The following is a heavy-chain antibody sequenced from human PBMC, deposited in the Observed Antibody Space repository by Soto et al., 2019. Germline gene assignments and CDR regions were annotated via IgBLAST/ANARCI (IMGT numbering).Heavy chain of an antibody. CDR2: IYYSGST. CDR1: GGSISSYY. J-gene: IGHJ5*02. CDR3: ARVVPAALPVWWFNP. Sequence: SETLSLTCTVSGGSISSYYWSWIRQPPGKGLEWIGYIYYSGSTNYNPSLKSRVTISVDTSKNQFSLKLSSVTAADTAVYYCARVVPAALPVWWFNPWGQGTLVTVSS. V-gene: IGHV4-59*01. D-gene: IGHD2-2*01.